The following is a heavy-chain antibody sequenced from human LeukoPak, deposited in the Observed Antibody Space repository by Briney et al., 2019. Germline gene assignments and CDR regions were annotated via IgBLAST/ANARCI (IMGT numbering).Heavy chain of an antibody. Sequence: GGSLRLSCTVSGFTFSNYAMNWVRQAPGKGLEWVSGLSGSGVRTDYADSVKGRFTVSRDISKDTLYLQMNDLRAEDTAVYYCAKAEGYSTGWFSYWGQGTLVTVSS. CDR3: AKAEGYSTGWFSY. CDR1: GFTFSNYA. CDR2: LSGSGVRT. V-gene: IGHV3-23*01. D-gene: IGHD6-19*01. J-gene: IGHJ4*02.